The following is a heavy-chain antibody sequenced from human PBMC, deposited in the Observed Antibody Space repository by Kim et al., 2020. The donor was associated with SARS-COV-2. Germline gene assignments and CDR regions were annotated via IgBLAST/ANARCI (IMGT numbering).Heavy chain of an antibody. CDR2: IYHSGSA. CDR1: GASISSGGYY. Sequence: SETLSLTCTVSGASISSGGYYWSWIRQHPGKGLEWIGNIYHSGSAYYNPSLKSRFRMSLDTSKNQFSLDLTAVTAADTAVYYCARCTEYSSWKWFDPWGQGTLVTVSP. J-gene: IGHJ5*02. V-gene: IGHV4-31*03. D-gene: IGHD6-19*01. CDR3: ARCTEYSSWKWFDP.